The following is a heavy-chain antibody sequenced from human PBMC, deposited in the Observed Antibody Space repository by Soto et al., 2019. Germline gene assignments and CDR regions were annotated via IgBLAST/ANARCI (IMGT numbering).Heavy chain of an antibody. CDR3: ATYDITLFGVVPIPTNYYSEMDV. Sequence: SVKVSCKASGGTFDRYAISWVRQAPGQGLEWMGGIIPIFGIGNDAQRFQGRVTITADESTGTAYMELSSLRSEDTGVYYCATYDITLFGVVPIPTNYYSEMDVWAKGPRSPSP. D-gene: IGHD3-3*01. CDR2: IIPIFGIG. J-gene: IGHJ6*02. CDR1: GGTFDRYA. V-gene: IGHV1-69*13.